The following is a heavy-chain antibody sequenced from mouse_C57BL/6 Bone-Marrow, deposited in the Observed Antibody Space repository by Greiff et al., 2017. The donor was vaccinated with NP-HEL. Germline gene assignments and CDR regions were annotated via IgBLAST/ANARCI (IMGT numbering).Heavy chain of an antibody. CDR1: GYSITSGYY. D-gene: IGHD1-3*01. Sequence: EVQVVESGPGLVKPSQSLSLTCSVTGYSITSGYYWNWIRQFPGNKLEWMGYISYDGSNNYNPSLKNRISITRDTSKNQFFLKLNSVTTEDTATYYCAREESGDYWGQGTTLTVSS. J-gene: IGHJ2*01. CDR2: ISYDGSN. CDR3: AREESGDY. V-gene: IGHV3-6*01.